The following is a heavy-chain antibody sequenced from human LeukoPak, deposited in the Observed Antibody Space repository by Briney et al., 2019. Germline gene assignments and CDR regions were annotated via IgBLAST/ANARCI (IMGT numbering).Heavy chain of an antibody. CDR1: GGSISSYY. D-gene: IGHD2-15*01. J-gene: IGHJ5*01. V-gene: IGHV4-59*08. CDR2: IYYTGAT. Sequence: PSETLSLTCTVSGGSISSYYWSWIRLPPGKGLEWIGYIYYTGATYYNPSLKSRVTISLDTSKNQSSLKLNSVTAADTAVYYCARTLLRSWFDSWGQGTLVTVSS. CDR3: ARTLLRSWFDS.